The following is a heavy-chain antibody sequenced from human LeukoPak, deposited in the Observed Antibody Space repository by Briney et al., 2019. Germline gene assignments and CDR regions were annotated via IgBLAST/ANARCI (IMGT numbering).Heavy chain of an antibody. D-gene: IGHD3-10*01. V-gene: IGHV4-59*01. CDR2: IYYSGST. CDR1: GGSFSGYY. Sequence: SETLSLTCAVYGGSFSGYYWSWIRQPPGKGLEWIGYIYYSGSTNYNPSLKSRVTISVDTSKNQFSLKLSSVTAADTAVYYCAAQGYYGSGSGFDYWGQGTLVTVSS. J-gene: IGHJ4*02. CDR3: AAQGYYGSGSGFDY.